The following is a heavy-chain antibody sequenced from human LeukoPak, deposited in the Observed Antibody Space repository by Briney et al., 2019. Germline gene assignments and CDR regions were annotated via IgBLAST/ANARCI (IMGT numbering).Heavy chain of an antibody. V-gene: IGHV4-61*02. CDR3: ARHYYGSGSYSWFVS. CDR1: GGSISSGSYY. Sequence: PSETLSLTCTVSGGSISSGSYYWSWIRQPAGKGLEWIGRIYTSGSTNYNPSLKSRVTISVDTSKNHFSLKVSSVTAADTAVYYCARHYYGSGSYSWFVSWGQGTLVTVSS. D-gene: IGHD3-10*01. J-gene: IGHJ5*01. CDR2: IYTSGST.